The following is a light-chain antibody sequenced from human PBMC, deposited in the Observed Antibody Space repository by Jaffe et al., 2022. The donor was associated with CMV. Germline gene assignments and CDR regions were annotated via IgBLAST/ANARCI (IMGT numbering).Light chain of an antibody. J-gene: IGLJ2*01. CDR1: ELDNKY. Sequence: SYELTQPPSVSLSPGQTASIACSGDELDNKYVSWYRQKPGHSPVMVIYENDKRPSGIPERLSGSNSGNTATLTISETQTIDEADYYCQAWDNDTLVFGGGTKLTVL. CDR3: QAWDNDTLV. V-gene: IGLV3-1*01. CDR2: END.